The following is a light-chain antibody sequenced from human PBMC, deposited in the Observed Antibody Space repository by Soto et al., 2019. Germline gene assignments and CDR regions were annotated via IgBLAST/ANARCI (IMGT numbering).Light chain of an antibody. CDR2: AAS. CDR1: QSVTSN. Sequence: EIVLTQSPDTLAVSPGEVATLSCWASQSVTSNLAWYQQKPGQAPRLLIYAASTRATGVPARFSGSGSGTEVTPTISSLQSEDFSVYYCQQYNNRPPSTFGQGTRLEMK. CDR3: QQYNNRPPST. J-gene: IGKJ5*01. V-gene: IGKV3D-15*01.